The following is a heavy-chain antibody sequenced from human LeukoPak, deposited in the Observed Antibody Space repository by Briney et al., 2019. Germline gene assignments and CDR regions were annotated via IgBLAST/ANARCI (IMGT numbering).Heavy chain of an antibody. D-gene: IGHD6-13*01. V-gene: IGHV1-69*06. CDR1: GYTFTSYG. J-gene: IGHJ6*03. CDR3: ARTYSSSWYYYYMDV. Sequence: SVKVSCKASGYTFTSYGISWVRQAPGQGLEWMGGIIPIFGTANYAQKFQGRVTITADKSTSTAYMELSSLRSEDTAVYYCARTYSSSWYYYYMDVWGKGTTVTVSS. CDR2: IIPIFGTA.